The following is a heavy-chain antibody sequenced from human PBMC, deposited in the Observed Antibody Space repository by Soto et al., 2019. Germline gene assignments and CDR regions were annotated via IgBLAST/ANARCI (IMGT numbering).Heavy chain of an antibody. V-gene: IGHV3-21*02. CDR3: ARDHLGIAAGDFDL. Sequence: EDQLVESGGGLVKPGGSLRLSCAASGFSFDTYNMNLVRQAPGKGLEWVSSISSGRPDIFYADSVRGRFTISRDDAKKSRLLQMNSLRADDTAVYYCARDHLGIAAGDFDLWGQGTLVTVSS. D-gene: IGHD6-19*01. J-gene: IGHJ4*02. CDR1: GFSFDTYN. CDR2: ISSGRPDI.